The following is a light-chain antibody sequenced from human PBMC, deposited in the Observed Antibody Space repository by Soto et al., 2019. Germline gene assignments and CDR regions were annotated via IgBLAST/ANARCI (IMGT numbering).Light chain of an antibody. J-gene: IGKJ2*01. V-gene: IGKV3-15*01. CDR3: QQYNNGTLYT. CDR2: GAS. CDR1: QSVSSN. Sequence: EIVMTQSPATLSVSPGERATLSCRASQSVSSNLAWYQQKPGQAPRLLIYGASTRATGIPARFSGSGSGTDLTLTISSLQSEDFAVYYCQQYNNGTLYTFGQGTKLEIK.